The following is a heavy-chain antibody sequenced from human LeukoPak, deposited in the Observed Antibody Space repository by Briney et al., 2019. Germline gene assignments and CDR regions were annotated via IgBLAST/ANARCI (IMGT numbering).Heavy chain of an antibody. D-gene: IGHD6-13*01. CDR2: IWYDGSNK. V-gene: IGHV3-33*01. Sequence: PGGSLRLSCAASGFTFSSYGMHWVRQAPGKGLEWVAVIWYDGSNKYYADSVKGRFTISRDNSKNTLYLQMNSLRAEDTAVYYCAREKRAAAGFYCYYYGMDVWGQGTTVTVSS. J-gene: IGHJ6*02. CDR1: GFTFSSYG. CDR3: AREKRAAAGFYCYYYGMDV.